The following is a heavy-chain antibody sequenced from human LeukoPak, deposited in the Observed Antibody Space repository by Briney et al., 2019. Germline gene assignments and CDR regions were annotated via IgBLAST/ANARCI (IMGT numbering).Heavy chain of an antibody. V-gene: IGHV3-74*01. D-gene: IGHD3-3*01. Sequence: GGSLRLSCAASGFTFSSYWMHWVRQAPGKGLVWVSGINSDGRSTSYADSVKGRFSISRDDAKNTLYLQMNSLRAEDTAVYYCARDNWIDYWGQGTLVTVSS. CDR1: GFTFSSYW. CDR2: INSDGRST. J-gene: IGHJ4*02. CDR3: ARDNWIDY.